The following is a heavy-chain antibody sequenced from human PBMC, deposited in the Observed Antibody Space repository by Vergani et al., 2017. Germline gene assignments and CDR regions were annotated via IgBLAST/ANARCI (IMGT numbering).Heavy chain of an antibody. CDR2: IQYDGSDI. J-gene: IGHJ4*02. D-gene: IGHD3-10*01. V-gene: IGHV3-30*02. CDR1: GYTFSTFG. CDR3: ANEGSANRIRGWLDH. Sequence: QVHLVESGGGVVQPGRSLRLSCGASGYTFSTFGIHWVRQTPGKGLEWVAFIQYDGSDIFYADFVEGRFTISRDNSKNSLYLQMRSLRFDDTAVYYCANEGSANRIRGWLDHWGQGALVTVSS.